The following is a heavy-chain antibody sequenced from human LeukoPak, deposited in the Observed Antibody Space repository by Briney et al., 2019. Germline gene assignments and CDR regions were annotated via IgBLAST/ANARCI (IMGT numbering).Heavy chain of an antibody. J-gene: IGHJ4*02. V-gene: IGHV3-48*01. D-gene: IGHD2-2*01. CDR2: ISGSSSTK. CDR3: ARVRSTSCGYYFDY. CDR1: GFTFSSYS. Sequence: GGSLRLSCAASGFTFSSYSMNWVRQAPGKGLEWVSYISGSSSTKYYADSVKGRFTIPRDNSKNTLYLQMNSLRAEDTAVYYCARVRSTSCGYYFDYWGQGTLVTVSS.